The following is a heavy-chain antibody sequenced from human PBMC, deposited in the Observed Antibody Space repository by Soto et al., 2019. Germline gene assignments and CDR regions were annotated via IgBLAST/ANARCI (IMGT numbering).Heavy chain of an antibody. CDR3: AREIYDSSGYRFGP. D-gene: IGHD3-22*01. Sequence: GGSLRLSCAASGFTFSSYGMHWVRQAPGKGLEWVAVIWYDGSNKYYADSVKGRFTISRDNSKNTLYLQMNSPRAEDKAVYYCAREIYDSSGYRFGPWGQGNLVTVSS. CDR2: IWYDGSNK. CDR1: GFTFSSYG. J-gene: IGHJ5*02. V-gene: IGHV3-33*01.